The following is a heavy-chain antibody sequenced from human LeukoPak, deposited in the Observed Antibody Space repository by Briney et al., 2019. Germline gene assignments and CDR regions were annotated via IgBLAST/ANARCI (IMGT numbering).Heavy chain of an antibody. CDR2: IHPDDSDT. V-gene: IGHV5-51*01. CDR1: GYTFPSYW. Sequence: GESLKISCQGSGYTFPSYWIGWVRQMPGKGLDWMGIIHPDDSDTRYSPSFQGQVTISADKSISTAYLQWSSLKASDTAMYYCARRYCSGRNCYYFDYWGQGTLVTVSS. D-gene: IGHD2-15*01. CDR3: ARRYCSGRNCYYFDY. J-gene: IGHJ4*02.